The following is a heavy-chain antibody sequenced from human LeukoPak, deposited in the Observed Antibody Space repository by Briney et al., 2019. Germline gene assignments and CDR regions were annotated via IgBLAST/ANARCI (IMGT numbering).Heavy chain of an antibody. CDR2: IYYSGST. CDR3: AREVAGTDY. Sequence: SETLSLTCTVSGGSISSYYWSWIRQPPGKGLEWIGYIYYSGSTNYSPSLKSRVTISVDTSKNQFSLKLSSVTAADTAVYYRAREVAGTDYWGQGTLVTVSS. CDR1: GGSISSYY. D-gene: IGHD6-19*01. V-gene: IGHV4-59*01. J-gene: IGHJ4*02.